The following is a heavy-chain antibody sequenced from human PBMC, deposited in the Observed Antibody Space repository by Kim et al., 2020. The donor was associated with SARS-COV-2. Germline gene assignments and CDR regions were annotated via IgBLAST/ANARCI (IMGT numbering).Heavy chain of an antibody. CDR2: IYYSGST. CDR1: GGSISSSSYY. D-gene: IGHD3-10*01. Sequence: SETLSLTCTVSGGSISSSSYYWGWIRQPPGKGLEWIGSIYYSGSTYYNPSLKSRVTISVDTSKNQFSLKLTSVTAADTAVYYCARRFTMVRGVIKDPLGWLDPWGQGTLVTVSS. CDR3: ARRFTMVRGVIKDPLGWLDP. J-gene: IGHJ5*02. V-gene: IGHV4-39*01.